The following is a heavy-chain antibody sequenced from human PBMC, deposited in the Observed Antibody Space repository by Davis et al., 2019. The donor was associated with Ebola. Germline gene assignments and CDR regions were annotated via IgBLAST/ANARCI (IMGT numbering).Heavy chain of an antibody. CDR3: ARGSRWRQLYPDY. D-gene: IGHD5-24*01. Sequence: SETLSLTCTVSGGSIRTHYWSWIRQSPGKGLEWLGEVSHSGYSNYNPSLKSRVTMSVDMSKNQFSLTLTSVSAADTAVYYCARGSRWRQLYPDYWGQGSLVTVSS. J-gene: IGHJ4*02. V-gene: IGHV4-34*01. CDR1: GGSIRTHY. CDR2: VSHSGYS.